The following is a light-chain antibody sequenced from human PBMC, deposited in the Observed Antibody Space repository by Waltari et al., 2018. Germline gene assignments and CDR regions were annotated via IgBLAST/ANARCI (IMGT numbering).Light chain of an antibody. V-gene: IGKV4-1*01. CDR1: QSVFFTSIDKHY. Sequence: DIVMTQCPDFLAVSLGERTNINCRSSQSVFFTSIDKHYLAWFQQKPGQSPKLLIYWASTRQSGVPDRFSGSGSGTEFSLTIDNLQAEDVAVYYCQQYYTTPRTFGQGTKLEIK. J-gene: IGKJ2*01. CDR2: WAS. CDR3: QQYYTTPRT.